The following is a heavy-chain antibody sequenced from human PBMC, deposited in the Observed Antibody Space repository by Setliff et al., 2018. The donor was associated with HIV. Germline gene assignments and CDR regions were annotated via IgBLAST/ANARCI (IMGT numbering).Heavy chain of an antibody. V-gene: IGHV2-26*01. D-gene: IGHD3-3*01. CDR1: GFSLSNTRMG. Sequence: SGPTLVNPTETLTLTCTVSGFSLSNTRMGVSWIRQPPGKALEWLAHIFPNDEKSYSASLKSRVTISEDTSKSQVVLTMTNMDPLDTATYFCARYDFRRGYWDYFDYWGQGTQVTVSS. CDR2: IFPNDEK. J-gene: IGHJ4*02. CDR3: ARYDFRRGYWDYFDY.